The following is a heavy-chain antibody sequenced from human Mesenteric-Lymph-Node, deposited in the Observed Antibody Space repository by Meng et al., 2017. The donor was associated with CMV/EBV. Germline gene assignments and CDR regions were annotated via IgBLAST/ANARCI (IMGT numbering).Heavy chain of an antibody. CDR3: ARGRRRIAARPSRFDY. Sequence: SETLSLTCTVSGGSISSSSYYWGWIRQPPGKGLEWIGSIYYSGSTYYNPSLKSRVTISVDTSKNQFSLKLSSVTAADTAVYYCARGRRRIAARPSRFDYWGQGTLVTVSS. V-gene: IGHV4-39*07. D-gene: IGHD6-6*01. J-gene: IGHJ4*02. CDR1: GGSISSSSYY. CDR2: IYYSGST.